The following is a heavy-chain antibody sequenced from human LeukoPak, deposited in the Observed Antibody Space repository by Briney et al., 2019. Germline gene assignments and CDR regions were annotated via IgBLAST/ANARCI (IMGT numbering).Heavy chain of an antibody. CDR3: ATVYLSSGSYYRWGYYFDY. CDR2: FDPEDGET. V-gene: IGHV1-24*01. J-gene: IGHJ4*02. CDR1: GYTLTELS. Sequence: ASVKVSCKVSGYTLTELSMHWVRQAPGKGLEWMGGFDPEDGETIYAQKFQGRVTMTEDTSTDTAYMELSSLRSEDTAVYYCATVYLSSGSYYRWGYYFDYWGQGTLVTVSS. D-gene: IGHD3-10*02.